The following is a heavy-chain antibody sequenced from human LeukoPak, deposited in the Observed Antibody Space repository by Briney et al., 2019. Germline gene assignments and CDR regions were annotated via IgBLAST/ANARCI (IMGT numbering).Heavy chain of an antibody. J-gene: IGHJ4*02. D-gene: IGHD6-13*01. CDR3: ARERTSSSWYEFDY. V-gene: IGHV3-21*01. CDR2: ISSSSSYI. CDR1: GFTFSSYN. Sequence: GGAPRLSCAAPGFTFSSYNMNWVRQAPGKGLEWVSSISSSSSYIYYADSVKGRFTISRDNAKNSLYLQMNSLRAEDTAVYYCARERTSSSWYEFDYWGQGTLVTVSS.